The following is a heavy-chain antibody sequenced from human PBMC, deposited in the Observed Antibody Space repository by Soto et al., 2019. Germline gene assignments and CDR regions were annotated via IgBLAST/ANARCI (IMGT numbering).Heavy chain of an antibody. D-gene: IGHD3-9*01. CDR1: GFTFSSYS. CDR3: ARDHNSAHYDILTGYYPDY. V-gene: IGHV3-21*01. CDR2: ISSSSSYI. Sequence: PGGSLRLSCAASGFTFSSYSMNWVRQAPGKGLEWVSSISSSSSYIYYADSVKGRFTISRDNAKNSLYLQMNSLRAEDTAVYYCARDHNSAHYDILTGYYPDYWGQGTLVTVSS. J-gene: IGHJ4*02.